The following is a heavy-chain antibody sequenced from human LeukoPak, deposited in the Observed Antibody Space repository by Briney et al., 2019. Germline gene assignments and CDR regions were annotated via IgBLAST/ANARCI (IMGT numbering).Heavy chain of an antibody. Sequence: PGGSLRLSCAASGSTFSSYSMNWVRQAPGKGLEWVSYISSSSTIYYADSVKGRFTISRDNAKNSLYLQMNSLRAEDTAVYYCVRLTLDTVYSNYYYMDVWGKGTTVTVSS. V-gene: IGHV3-48*04. D-gene: IGHD2-2*02. CDR1: GSTFSSYS. CDR2: ISSSSTI. CDR3: VRLTLDTVYSNYYYMDV. J-gene: IGHJ6*03.